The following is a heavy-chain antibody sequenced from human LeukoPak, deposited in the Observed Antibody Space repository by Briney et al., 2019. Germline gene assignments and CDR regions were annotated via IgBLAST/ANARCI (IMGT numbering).Heavy chain of an antibody. CDR2: IIPILGIA. CDR1: GGTFSSYA. CDR3: ARDAHVRGYHGMDV. J-gene: IGHJ6*02. Sequence: GASVKVSCKASGGTFSSYAISWVRQAPGQGLEWMGRIIPILGIANYAQKFQGRVTITADKSTSTAYMELSSLRSEDTAVYYCARDAHVRGYHGMDVWGQGTTVTVSS. V-gene: IGHV1-69*04.